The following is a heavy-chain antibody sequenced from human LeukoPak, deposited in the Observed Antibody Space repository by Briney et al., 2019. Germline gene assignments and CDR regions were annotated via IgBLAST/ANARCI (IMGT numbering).Heavy chain of an antibody. V-gene: IGHV3-23*01. D-gene: IGHD4-17*01. CDR3: AKDLYGDYVGDY. J-gene: IGHJ4*02. Sequence: PGGSLGLSCAASGFTFSSYAMSWVRQAPGKGLEWVSTNADSVKGRFTISRDNSKNTLYLQMSSLRAEDTAVYFCAKDLYGDYVGDYWGQGTLVTVSS. CDR1: GFTFSSYA.